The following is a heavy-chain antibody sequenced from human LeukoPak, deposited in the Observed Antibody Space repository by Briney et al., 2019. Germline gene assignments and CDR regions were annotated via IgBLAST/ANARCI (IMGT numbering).Heavy chain of an antibody. CDR2: IYHDGST. CDR1: GGSISSYY. CDR3: ARDRGGYTYSHDY. D-gene: IGHD5-18*01. J-gene: IGHJ4*02. V-gene: IGHV4-59*12. Sequence: SETLSLTCTVSGGSISSYYWSWIRQPPGKGLEWIGEIYHDGSTNYNPSLKSRVTISMDKSKNQLSLKLNFVTAADTAVYYCARDRGGYTYSHDYWGQGTLVTVSS.